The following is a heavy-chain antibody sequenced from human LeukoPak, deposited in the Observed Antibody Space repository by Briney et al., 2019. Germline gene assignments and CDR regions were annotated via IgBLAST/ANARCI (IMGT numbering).Heavy chain of an antibody. D-gene: IGHD3-10*01. J-gene: IGHJ4*02. CDR2: INHSGST. CDR3: ARGAMVRGVGPDGIPTDFDY. CDR1: GGSFSGYY. Sequence: PSETLSLTCAVYGGSFSGYYWSWIRQPPGKGLEWIGEINHSGSTNYNPSLKSRVTISVDTSKNQFSLKLSSVTAADTAVYYCARGAMVRGVGPDGIPTDFDYWGQGTLVTVSS. V-gene: IGHV4-34*01.